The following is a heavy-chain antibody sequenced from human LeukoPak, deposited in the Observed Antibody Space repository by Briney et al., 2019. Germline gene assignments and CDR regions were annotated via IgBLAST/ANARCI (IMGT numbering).Heavy chain of an antibody. Sequence: ASVKVSCKASGYTFTSYDINWVRQATGQGLEWMGWMNPNSGNTGYAQKFHGRVTMTRNTSISTAYMELSSLRSEDTAVYYCAGAYYYDSSGDAFDIWGQGTMVTVSS. CDR1: GYTFTSYD. V-gene: IGHV1-8*01. CDR2: MNPNSGNT. J-gene: IGHJ3*02. CDR3: AGAYYYDSSGDAFDI. D-gene: IGHD3-22*01.